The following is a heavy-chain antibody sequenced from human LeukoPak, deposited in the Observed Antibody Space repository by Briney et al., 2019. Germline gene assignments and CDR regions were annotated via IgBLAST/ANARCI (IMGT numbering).Heavy chain of an antibody. CDR2: ISTTGSSI. J-gene: IGHJ4*02. V-gene: IGHV3-48*03. D-gene: IGHD2-15*01. Sequence: PGGSLRLSCAASGFTFSSYEMNWVRQAPGKGLEWVSYISTTGSSIYYADSVKGRFTLSRDNAKNSLYRQMNSLRAEDTAVYYCARDKVGFCSGGTCYYLRYFDYWGQGTLVTVSS. CDR1: GFTFSSYE. CDR3: ARDKVGFCSGGTCYYLRYFDY.